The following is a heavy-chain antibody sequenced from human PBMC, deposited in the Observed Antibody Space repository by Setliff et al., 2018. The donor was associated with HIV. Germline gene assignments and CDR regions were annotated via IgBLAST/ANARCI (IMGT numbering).Heavy chain of an antibody. J-gene: IGHJ4*02. D-gene: IGHD3-10*01. Sequence: LSLSCLTSGFTFGDYALSWFRQAPGKGLEWVAFIRSKVYGGTTEYAASVKGRFAILRDDSTSIAYLQMNSLKTEDTGVYYCSRSLGSYFDSAGYLRYFDYWGQGTQVTVSS. CDR1: GFTFGDYA. V-gene: IGHV3-49*03. CDR2: IRSKVYGGTT. CDR3: SRSLGSYFDSAGYLRYFDY.